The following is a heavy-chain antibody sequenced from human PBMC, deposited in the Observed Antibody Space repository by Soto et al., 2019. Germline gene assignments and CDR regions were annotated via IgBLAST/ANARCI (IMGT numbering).Heavy chain of an antibody. V-gene: IGHV1-69*13. CDR3: ARGAMANFDY. Sequence: SVKVSCKASGGTFGSHGIAWVRQAPGQGLEWMGGLIAMLGTPTYARKVQGRATITADESLASSYLELRSLRSEDTAVYFCARGAMANFDYWGQGTVVTVSS. J-gene: IGHJ4*02. CDR2: LIAMLGTP. CDR1: GGTFGSHG. D-gene: IGHD5-18*01.